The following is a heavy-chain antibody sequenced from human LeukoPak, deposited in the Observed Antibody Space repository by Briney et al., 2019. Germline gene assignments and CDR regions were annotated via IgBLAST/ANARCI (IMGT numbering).Heavy chain of an antibody. J-gene: IGHJ4*02. D-gene: IGHD3-10*01. CDR2: IRSKAYGGTT. V-gene: IGHV3-49*04. CDR1: GFTFGDYA. Sequence: PGGSLRLSCTASGFTFGDYAMSWVRQAPGKGLEWVGFIRSKAYGGTTEYAASVKGRFTISRDDSKSIAYLQMNSLKTEDTAVYYCTRVNRLGHYYGSGSYCHFDYWGQGTLVTVSS. CDR3: TRVNRLGHYYGSGSYCHFDY.